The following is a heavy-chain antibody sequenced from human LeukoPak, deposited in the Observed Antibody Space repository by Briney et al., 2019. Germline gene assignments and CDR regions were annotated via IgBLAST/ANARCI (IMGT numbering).Heavy chain of an antibody. CDR3: ARGPYYDYVWGSYRWIDY. V-gene: IGHV1-18*04. J-gene: IGHJ4*02. Sequence: ASVKVSCKTSGYTFITYYIHWVRQAPGQGLEWMGWISAYNGNTNYAQKLQGRVTMTTDTSTSTAYMELRSLRSDDTAVYYCARGPYYDYVWGSYRWIDYWGQGTLVTVSS. CDR1: GYTFITYY. CDR2: ISAYNGNT. D-gene: IGHD3-16*02.